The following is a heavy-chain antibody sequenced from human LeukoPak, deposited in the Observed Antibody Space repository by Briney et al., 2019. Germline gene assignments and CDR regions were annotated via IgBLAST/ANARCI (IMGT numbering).Heavy chain of an antibody. V-gene: IGHV3-30-3*01. CDR2: ISFDGSNK. J-gene: IGHJ4*02. CDR1: GFTFSSYA. Sequence: PGGSLRLSCAASGFTFSSYAIHWVRQAPGKGLEWVSLISFDGSNKYYADSVKGRFTISRDNSKNTLHLQMNSLKPEDTAVYYCARTSTRDGYRYFDYWGQGTLVTVSS. D-gene: IGHD5-24*01. CDR3: ARTSTRDGYRYFDY.